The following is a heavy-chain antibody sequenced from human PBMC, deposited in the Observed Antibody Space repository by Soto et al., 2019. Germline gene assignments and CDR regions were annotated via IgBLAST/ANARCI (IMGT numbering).Heavy chain of an antibody. Sequence: GGSLRLSCAASGFTFSSYAMSWVRQAPGKGLEWVSAISGSGGSTYYADSVKGRFTISRDNSKNTLYLQMNSLRAEDTAVYYCAKVLRYFDWHNPAFDYWGQGTLVTVSS. CDR2: ISGSGGST. V-gene: IGHV3-23*01. D-gene: IGHD3-9*01. CDR3: AKVLRYFDWHNPAFDY. CDR1: GFTFSSYA. J-gene: IGHJ4*02.